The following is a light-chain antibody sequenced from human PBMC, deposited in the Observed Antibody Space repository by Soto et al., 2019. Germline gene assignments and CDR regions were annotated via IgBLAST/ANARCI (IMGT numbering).Light chain of an antibody. CDR1: QGVFSNF. Sequence: EIVLTQSPGTLSLSPGERATLSCRASQGVFSNFLAWYQQKPGQAPRLLIYGASSSATGIPDRFSGSGSGTDFTLTISRLEPEDFEVYFCQKYGSSPITFGQGTRLEIK. CDR3: QKYGSSPIT. CDR2: GAS. J-gene: IGKJ5*01. V-gene: IGKV3-20*01.